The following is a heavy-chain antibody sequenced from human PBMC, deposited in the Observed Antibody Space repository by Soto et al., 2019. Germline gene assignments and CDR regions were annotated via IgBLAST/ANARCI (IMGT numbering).Heavy chain of an antibody. CDR3: AIAIKRWEVNYYFDF. CDR1: GSTFTNFA. V-gene: IGHV1-69*06. CDR2: IVVDSNTA. J-gene: IGHJ4*02. D-gene: IGHD1-26*01. Sequence: QVVLLQSGAEVKEPGSSVRVSCQVSGSTFTNFAFSWVRQAPGHGPEWMGGIVVDSNTAEYSQRFQDRVTITADTSTDTLYMELGSLTFEDTAVYYGAIAIKRWEVNYYFDFWGQGTLVTVSS.